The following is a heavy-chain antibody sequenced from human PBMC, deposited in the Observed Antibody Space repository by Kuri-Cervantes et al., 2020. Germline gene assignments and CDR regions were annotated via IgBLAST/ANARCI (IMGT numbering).Heavy chain of an antibody. CDR2: IKQDGSEK. Sequence: LTCAASGFTFSNYCMSWVRQAPGKGLEWVAKIKQDGSEKYYVDSVKGRFTISRDNAKNSLYLQMNSLRAEDTAVYYCAKVLSYDDVVVVVAATFDAFDIWGQGTMVTVSS. V-gene: IGHV3-7*01. D-gene: IGHD2-15*01. CDR1: GFTFSNYC. J-gene: IGHJ3*02. CDR3: AKVLSYDDVVVVVAATFDAFDI.